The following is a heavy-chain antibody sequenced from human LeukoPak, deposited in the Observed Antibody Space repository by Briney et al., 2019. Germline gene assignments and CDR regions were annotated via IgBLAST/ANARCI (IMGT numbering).Heavy chain of an antibody. D-gene: IGHD2-2*01. J-gene: IGHJ4*02. CDR2: INPNSGGT. V-gene: IGHV1-2*02. CDR3: ARANALHCSSTSCLFDY. CDR1: VYTFTGYY. Sequence: ASVKVSCKPSVYTFTGYYMHCVRQAPGQGLEWMAWINPNSGGTYYAQNFHDRITMTRDTSISTAYMELSRLRCDDTAIYYCARANALHCSSTSCLFDYWGQGTLVTVSS.